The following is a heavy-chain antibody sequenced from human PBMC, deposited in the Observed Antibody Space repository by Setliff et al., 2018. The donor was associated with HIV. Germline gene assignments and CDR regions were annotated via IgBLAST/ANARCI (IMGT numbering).Heavy chain of an antibody. CDR1: GYTFSTYG. CDR3: ASDRGVYCISSSCYSPVDAFDI. CDR2: ISAYNGNT. D-gene: IGHD2-2*01. V-gene: IGHV1-18*01. J-gene: IGHJ3*02. Sequence: GASVKVSCKASGYTFSTYGISWVRQAPGQGLEWMGWISAYNGNTNYAQKLQGRVTVTTDTSTSTAYMELRSLRSDDTAVYYCASDRGVYCISSSCYSPVDAFDIWGQGTMVTVSS.